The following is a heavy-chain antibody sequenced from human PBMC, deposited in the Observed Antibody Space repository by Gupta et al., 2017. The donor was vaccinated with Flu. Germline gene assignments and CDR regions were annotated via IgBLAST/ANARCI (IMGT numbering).Heavy chain of an antibody. V-gene: IGHV4-39*01. Sequence: QLQLQESGPGLVKPSETLSLTCTVSGGSISSSSYYWGWIRQPPGKGLEWIGSIYYSGSTYYNPSLKSRVTISVDTSKNQFSLKLSSVTAADTAVYYCARITIFGVVIIPGGMDVWGQGTTVTVSS. CDR3: ARITIFGVVIIPGGMDV. D-gene: IGHD3-3*01. CDR2: IYYSGST. CDR1: GGSISSSSYY. J-gene: IGHJ6*02.